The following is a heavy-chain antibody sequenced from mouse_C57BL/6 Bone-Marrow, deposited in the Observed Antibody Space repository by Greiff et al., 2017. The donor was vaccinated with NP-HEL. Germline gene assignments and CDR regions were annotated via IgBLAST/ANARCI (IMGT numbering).Heavy chain of an antibody. D-gene: IGHD1-1*01. V-gene: IGHV6-3*01. CDR1: GFPFINYC. J-gene: IGHJ2*01. CDR3: TVVVATPFDY. CDR2: IRLKSDNYAT. Sequence: LQQSGGGLVQPGGSLNLSCVASGFPFINYCMNWVRQSPEKGLEWVAQIRLKSDNYATHYAESVKGRFTISRDDSKSSVYLQMNNLRAEDTGIYYCTVVVATPFDYGGQGTTRTVSA.